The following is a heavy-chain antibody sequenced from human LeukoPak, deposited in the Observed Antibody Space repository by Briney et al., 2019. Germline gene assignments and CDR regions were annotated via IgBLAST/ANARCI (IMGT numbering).Heavy chain of an antibody. J-gene: IGHJ4*02. V-gene: IGHV5-51*01. D-gene: IGHD6-13*01. CDR3: ARQGIAAAGPDY. CDR1: GYSFTSYW. Sequence: GESLKLSWKGSGYSFTSYWIGWVRQLPGNDLVWMGSISSGDSDTIFSASFQGQVTISADKSISTAYVQWSSLKASDTAMCYCARQGIAAAGPDYWGQGTLVTVSS. CDR2: ISSGDSDT.